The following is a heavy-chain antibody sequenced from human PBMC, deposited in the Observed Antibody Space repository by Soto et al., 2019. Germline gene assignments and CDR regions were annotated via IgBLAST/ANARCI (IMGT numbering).Heavy chain of an antibody. Sequence: ASVKVSCKASGYTFTIYGIIWVRQAPGQGLEWMGWISAYNGNTNYAQKLQGRVTMTTDTSTSTAYMELRSLRSDDTAVYYCARDSGGAVAGTDYYYGMDVWGQGTTVTVSS. CDR2: ISAYNGNT. J-gene: IGHJ6*02. CDR3: ARDSGGAVAGTDYYYGMDV. V-gene: IGHV1-18*01. D-gene: IGHD6-19*01. CDR1: GYTFTIYG.